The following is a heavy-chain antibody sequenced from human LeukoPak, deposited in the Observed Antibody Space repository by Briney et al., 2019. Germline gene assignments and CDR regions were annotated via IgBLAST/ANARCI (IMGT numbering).Heavy chain of an antibody. CDR3: ARDLRAYTRGDV. D-gene: IGHD2-2*02. CDR2: ISYEGSNK. V-gene: IGHV3-30-3*01. CDR1: GFTFSTYA. Sequence: PGRSLRLSCAASGFTFSTYAMHWVRQAPGKGLEWVAVISYEGSNKYYADSVKGRFTISRDNSKNTLYLQMNSLRAEDTAVYYCARDLRAYTRGDVWGKGTTVTVSS. J-gene: IGHJ6*04.